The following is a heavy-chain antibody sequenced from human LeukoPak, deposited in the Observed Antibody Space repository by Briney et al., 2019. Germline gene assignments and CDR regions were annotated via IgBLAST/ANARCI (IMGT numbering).Heavy chain of an antibody. CDR2: ISSSSSYI. CDR1: GFTFSSYS. D-gene: IGHD3-16*01. V-gene: IGHV3-21*01. CDR3: SREGVKNPYFDY. J-gene: IGHJ4*02. Sequence: GGSLRLSCAASGFTFSSYSMNWVRQAPGKGLEWVSSISSSSSYIYYADSVKGRFTISRDNAKNSLYLQMNSLRAEDTAVYYCSREGVKNPYFDYWGQGTLVTVSS.